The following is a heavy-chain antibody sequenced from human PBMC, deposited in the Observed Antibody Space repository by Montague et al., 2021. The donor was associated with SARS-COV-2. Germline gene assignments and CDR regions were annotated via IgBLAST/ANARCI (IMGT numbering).Heavy chain of an antibody. CDR1: GASISSYF. J-gene: IGHJ5*02. CDR2: IYITGTSQYNT. Sequence: SETLSLTCTVSGASISSYFWSWIRQPAGKGLEWIGRIYITGTSQYNTHYNPSLKSRVTMSVDTSKNHFSLKLTSVTAADTAVYFCARLKWCGDLDWFDPWGQGTLVTVSS. V-gene: IGHV4-4*07. CDR3: ARLKWCGDLDWFDP. D-gene: IGHD3-10*01.